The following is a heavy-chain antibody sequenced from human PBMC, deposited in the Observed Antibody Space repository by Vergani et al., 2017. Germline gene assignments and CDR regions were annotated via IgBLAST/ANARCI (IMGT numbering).Heavy chain of an antibody. D-gene: IGHD1-14*01. CDR2: ISRDGGDT. V-gene: IGHV3-64*01. CDR1: GFTFRNYI. CDR3: ARDGRIDAEGTELDY. Sequence: EVNLVESGGGLVQPGGSLRLSCAASGFTFRNYIMHWVRQTPGRGLEYVSGISRDGGDTYHANSVRGRFTISRDNAKNMMYLQLNSLRDEDTAVYYCARDGRIDAEGTELDYWGQGTLVTVSS. J-gene: IGHJ4*02.